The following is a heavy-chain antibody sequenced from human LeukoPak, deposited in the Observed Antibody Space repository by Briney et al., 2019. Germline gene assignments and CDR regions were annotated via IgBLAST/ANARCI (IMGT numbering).Heavy chain of an antibody. D-gene: IGHD2-2*01. J-gene: IGHJ4*02. CDR1: GFTFNYYG. CDR2: IRYDGSNK. V-gene: IGHV3-30*02. Sequence: QPGGSLRLSCAASGFTFNYYGMHWVRQAPGKGLEWVAFIRYDGSNKYYADPVKGRFTISRDNSKNTLYLQMNSLKPEDTAAYYCAKARGYCSSTSCFRPFDYWGQGTLVTVSS. CDR3: AKARGYCSSTSCFRPFDY.